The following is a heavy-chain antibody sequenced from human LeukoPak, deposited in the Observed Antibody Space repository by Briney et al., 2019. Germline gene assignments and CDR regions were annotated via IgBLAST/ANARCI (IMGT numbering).Heavy chain of an antibody. CDR1: GFTFDDYA. V-gene: IGHV3-9*01. D-gene: IGHD3-10*01. CDR3: AKAKTYYYGSGSYRYFDY. J-gene: IGHJ4*02. CDR2: ISWNSGSI. Sequence: PGGSLRLSCAASGFTFDDYAMHWVRQAPGKGLEWVSGISWNSGSIGYADSVKGRFTISGDNAKNSLYLQMNSLRAEDTALYYCAKAKTYYYGSGSYRYFDYWGQGTLVTVPS.